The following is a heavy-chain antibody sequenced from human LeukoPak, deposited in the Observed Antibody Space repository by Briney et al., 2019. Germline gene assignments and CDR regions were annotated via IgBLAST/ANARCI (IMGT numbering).Heavy chain of an antibody. CDR1: GFTFSSYA. V-gene: IGHV3-64D*06. CDR3: ARARYDFWSGYYENYYYYGMDV. D-gene: IGHD3-3*01. CDR2: ISSNGGST. Sequence: GGSLRLSCSASGFTFSSYAMHWVRQAPGKGLEYVSAISSNGGSTYYADSVKGRFTISRDNSKNTLYLQMSSLRAEDTAVYYCARARYDFWSGYYENYYYYGMDVWGQGTTVTVSS. J-gene: IGHJ6*02.